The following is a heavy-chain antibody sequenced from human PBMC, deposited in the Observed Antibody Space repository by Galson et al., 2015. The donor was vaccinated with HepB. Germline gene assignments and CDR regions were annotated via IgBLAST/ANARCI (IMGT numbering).Heavy chain of an antibody. J-gene: IGHJ4*02. D-gene: IGHD4-11*01. V-gene: IGHV5-51*01. CDR1: GYSFTNYW. CDR2: IYPDDSDT. Sequence: QSGAEVKKPGESLRISCPASGYSFTNYWIGWVRQMPGKGLEWMGIIYPDDSDTIYSPSFRGQVTISADKSISTAYLRWSGLQASDTATYYCARHTADYNSYYFDYWGQGTLVTVSS. CDR3: ARHTADYNSYYFDY.